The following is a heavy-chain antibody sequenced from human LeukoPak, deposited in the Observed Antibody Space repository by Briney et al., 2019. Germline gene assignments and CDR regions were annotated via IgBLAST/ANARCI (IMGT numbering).Heavy chain of an antibody. CDR1: GFTFSSYA. Sequence: GGSLRLSCAASGFTFSSYAMSWVRQAPGKGLEWVSAISGSGGSTYYADSVKGRFTISRDNSKNTLYLQMNSLRAEDTAVYCCAKAPKHGGSYPNYYFDYWGQGTLVTVSS. CDR2: ISGSGGST. CDR3: AKAPKHGGSYPNYYFDY. J-gene: IGHJ4*02. V-gene: IGHV3-23*01. D-gene: IGHD1-26*01.